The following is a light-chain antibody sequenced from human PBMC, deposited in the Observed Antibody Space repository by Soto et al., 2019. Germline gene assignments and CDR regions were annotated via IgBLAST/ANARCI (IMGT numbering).Light chain of an antibody. CDR1: QTISSW. Sequence: DIQMTQSPSTLSGSLGERVTLTCRASQTISSWLAWYQQKPGKAPKLLIYKASTLNSGVPSRFSGSGSGTEFTLTISSLQPDDFATYYCQHYNSYQEAFGQGTRVEIK. CDR3: QHYNSYQEA. CDR2: KAS. J-gene: IGKJ1*01. V-gene: IGKV1-5*03.